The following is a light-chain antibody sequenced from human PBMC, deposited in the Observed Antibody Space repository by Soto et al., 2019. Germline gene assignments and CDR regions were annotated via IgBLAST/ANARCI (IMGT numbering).Light chain of an antibody. CDR1: QSVRSN. Sequence: EIVMTQSPATLAVSPGERATLSCRASQSVRSNLAWYQHRPGQAPRLVIYGASTRATGIPARFSGSGSGTEFTLTISSLQSEDSAVYYCQQYHRWPRTFGQGTKVDIK. CDR3: QQYHRWPRT. J-gene: IGKJ1*01. CDR2: GAS. V-gene: IGKV3-15*01.